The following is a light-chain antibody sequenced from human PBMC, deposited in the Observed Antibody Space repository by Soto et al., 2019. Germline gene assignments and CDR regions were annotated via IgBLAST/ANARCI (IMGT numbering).Light chain of an antibody. CDR1: SSNIGSNT. CDR2: SNN. J-gene: IGLJ2*01. CDR3: AAWDDSLNGHVV. Sequence: QAVLTQPPSASGTPGQRVTISCSGSSSNIGSNTVNWYQQLPGTAPKLLIYSNNQRPSGVPDLFSGSKSGNSASLAISRLPAADEADYYCAAWDDSLNGHVVFGGGAKLTVL. V-gene: IGLV1-44*01.